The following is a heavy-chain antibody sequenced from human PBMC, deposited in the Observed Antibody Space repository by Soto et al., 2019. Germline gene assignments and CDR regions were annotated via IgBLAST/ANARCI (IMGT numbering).Heavy chain of an antibody. CDR2: IYYSGTT. Sequence: SETLSLTCSVSGGYISGYYWSWIRQPPGKGLEWIGYIYYSGTTNYNPSPKSRVTMSLDTSKDHFSLTLISVTAADTAVYYCGRGNYDFWSGYSLDYYYYYMDVWGKGTSVTVS. CDR1: GGYISGYY. D-gene: IGHD3-3*01. V-gene: IGHV4-59*01. J-gene: IGHJ6*03. CDR3: GRGNYDFWSGYSLDYYYYYMDV.